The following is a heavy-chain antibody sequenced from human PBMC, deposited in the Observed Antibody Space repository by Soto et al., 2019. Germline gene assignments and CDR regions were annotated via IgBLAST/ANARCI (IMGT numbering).Heavy chain of an antibody. Sequence: SDTLSLTCAVYGGSFSGYYWSWIRQPPGKGLEWIGEINHSGSTNYNPSLKSRVTISVDTSKNQFSLKLSSVTAADTAVYYCASKDLGQRWIQFGTDYWGQGTLVTVSS. CDR3: ASKDLGQRWIQFGTDY. CDR2: INHSGST. V-gene: IGHV4-34*01. J-gene: IGHJ4*02. CDR1: GGSFSGYY. D-gene: IGHD5-18*01.